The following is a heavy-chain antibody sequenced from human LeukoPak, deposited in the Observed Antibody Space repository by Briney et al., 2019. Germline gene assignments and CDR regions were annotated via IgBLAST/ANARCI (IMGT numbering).Heavy chain of an antibody. J-gene: IGHJ4*02. Sequence: GGSLRLSCEGSAFIFSGHWMNWVRQTPGKGLEWVASIKDNGSGQFYVDSVKGRFTISRDDAKNSLFLQMNSLRADDTAVYYCARGDHEYWGQGTLVTVSS. CDR1: AFIFSGHW. CDR2: IKDNGSGQ. V-gene: IGHV3-7*01. CDR3: ARGDHEY.